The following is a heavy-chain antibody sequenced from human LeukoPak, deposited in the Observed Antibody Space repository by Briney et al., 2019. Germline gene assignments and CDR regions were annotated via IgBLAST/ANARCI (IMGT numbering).Heavy chain of an antibody. CDR3: TTYYDFWSGKNWFDP. D-gene: IGHD3-3*01. Sequence: ASVKVSCKASGYTFTSYYMHWVRQAPGQGLEWMGIINPSGGSTSYAQKFQGRVTTTRDTSTSTVYMELSSLRSEDTAVYYCTTYYDFWSGKNWFDPWGQGTLVTVSS. CDR2: INPSGGST. CDR1: GYTFTSYY. V-gene: IGHV1-46*03. J-gene: IGHJ5*02.